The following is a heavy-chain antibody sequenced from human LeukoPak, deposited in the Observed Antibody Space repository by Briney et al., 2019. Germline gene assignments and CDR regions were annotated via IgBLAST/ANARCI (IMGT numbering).Heavy chain of an antibody. D-gene: IGHD6-13*01. CDR2: SRTRSKPNSCTT. J-gene: IGHJ4*02. Sequence: GGSLRLSCEASGFTISDHHIDWVRQAPGKGLDWVGRSRTRSKPNSCTTEFAASFEGRFILSRDDSKNSLYLQMNSLNTEDTAVYYCVRVITTVSGWYHFDDGGQGSLVTVSS. V-gene: IGHV3-72*01. CDR1: GFTISDHH. CDR3: VRVITTVSGWYHFDD.